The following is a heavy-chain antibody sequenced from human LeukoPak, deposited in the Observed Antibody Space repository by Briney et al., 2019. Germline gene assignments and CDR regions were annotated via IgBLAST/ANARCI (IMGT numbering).Heavy chain of an antibody. CDR2: ISAYNGNT. CDR1: GYTFTSYG. Sequence: ASVTVSFKASGYTFTSYGISWVRQAPGQGLEWMGWISAYNGNTNYAQKLQGRVTMTRDMSTNTVYMQLSSLRSEDTAVYYCAREAVTISALVRTQTTKRPHRFDPWGQGTLVTVSS. V-gene: IGHV1-18*01. D-gene: IGHD3-3*01. J-gene: IGHJ5*02. CDR3: AREAVTISALVRTQTTKRPHRFDP.